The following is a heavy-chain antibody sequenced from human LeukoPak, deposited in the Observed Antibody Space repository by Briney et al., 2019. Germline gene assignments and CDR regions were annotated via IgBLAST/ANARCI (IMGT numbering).Heavy chain of an antibody. V-gene: IGHV1-2*02. CDR3: ARDPSHSSEDWFDP. CDR2: INPNSGGT. D-gene: IGHD3-22*01. Sequence: ASVKVSCKASGYTFTGYYMHWVRQAPGQGLEWMGWINPNSGGTNYAQKFQGRVTITADKSTSTAYMELSSLRSEDTAVYYCARDPSHSSEDWFDPWGQGTLVTVSS. CDR1: GYTFTGYY. J-gene: IGHJ5*02.